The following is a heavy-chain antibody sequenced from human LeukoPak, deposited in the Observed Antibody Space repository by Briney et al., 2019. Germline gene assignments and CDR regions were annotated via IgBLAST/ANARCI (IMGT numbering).Heavy chain of an antibody. V-gene: IGHV1-24*01. Sequence: ASVKVSCVVSGYFLKELSMHGVRLAPGKGLEWMGDFDPEDGETIYAKNFQGRVTVTEDTSTHTAYMELSSLRSEDTAVYYCAADPTLSTITWFGYWGQGTLVTVSS. CDR1: GYFLKELS. CDR2: FDPEDGET. CDR3: AADPTLSTITWFGY. D-gene: IGHD3-10*01. J-gene: IGHJ4*02.